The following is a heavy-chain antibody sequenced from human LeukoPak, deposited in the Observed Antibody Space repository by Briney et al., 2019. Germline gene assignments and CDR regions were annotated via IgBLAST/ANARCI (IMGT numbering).Heavy chain of an antibody. CDR1: GYTFTSYW. D-gene: IGHD6-19*01. Sequence: GESLKISCKTSGYTFTSYWIAWVRQMPGKGLEWMGIVYPGDSDTKYSPSFRGQVTISADKSISTAYLQWSSLKASDTAMYYCARRFRAVTGPDYWGQGTLVTVSS. J-gene: IGHJ4*02. CDR2: VYPGDSDT. V-gene: IGHV5-51*01. CDR3: ARRFRAVTGPDY.